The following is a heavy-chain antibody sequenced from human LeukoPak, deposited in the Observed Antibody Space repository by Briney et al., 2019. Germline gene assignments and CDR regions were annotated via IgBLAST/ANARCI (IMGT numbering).Heavy chain of an antibody. Sequence: GGSLRLSCAASGFTFSSHAMHWVRQAPGKGLEWVAVISTDGRDKHHAESVKGRFTISRDNSKNTLYLQMNSLRPEDTAVYYFAKDKARAADYYFDYWGHGTLVTVSS. CDR3: AKDKARAADYYFDY. J-gene: IGHJ4*01. CDR1: GFTFSSHA. CDR2: ISTDGRDK. V-gene: IGHV3-30*18. D-gene: IGHD6-13*01.